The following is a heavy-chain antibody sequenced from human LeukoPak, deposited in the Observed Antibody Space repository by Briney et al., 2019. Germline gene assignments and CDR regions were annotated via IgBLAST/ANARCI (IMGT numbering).Heavy chain of an antibody. V-gene: IGHV3-64*01. D-gene: IGHD3-22*01. CDR2: ISSNGGST. Sequence: GGSLRLSCAASGLTFSSYTMHWVRQAPGKGLEYVSAISSNGGSTYYANSVKGRFTISRDNSKNTLYLQMGSLRAEDMAVYYCARWRHSSGYYYDDWGQGTLVTVYS. J-gene: IGHJ4*02. CDR3: ARWRHSSGYYYDD. CDR1: GLTFSSYT.